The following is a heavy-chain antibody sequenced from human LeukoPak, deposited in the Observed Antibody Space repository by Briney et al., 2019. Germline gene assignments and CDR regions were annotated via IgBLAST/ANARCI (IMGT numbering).Heavy chain of an antibody. Sequence: GGSLRLSCAASGFTFSSYSMNWVRQAPGKGLEWVSYISSSSSTIYYADSVKGRFTISRDNAKNSLYLQMNSLRAEDTAVYYCARELRSGDSSGYVFDYWGQGTLVTVSS. J-gene: IGHJ4*02. V-gene: IGHV3-48*04. CDR2: ISSSSSTI. D-gene: IGHD3-22*01. CDR3: ARELRSGDSSGYVFDY. CDR1: GFTFSSYS.